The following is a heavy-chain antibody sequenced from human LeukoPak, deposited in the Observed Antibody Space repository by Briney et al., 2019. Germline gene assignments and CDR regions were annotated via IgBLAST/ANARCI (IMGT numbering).Heavy chain of an antibody. V-gene: IGHV4-61*01. CDR1: GGSVSSGSYY. CDR2: IYYNGIT. J-gene: IGHJ4*02. D-gene: IGHD2-15*01. Sequence: SETLSLTCTVSGGSVSSGSYYWSWIRQPPGKGLEWIGYIYYNGITNYKSSLKSRVTISIDTSKNQFSLKLSSVTAADTAVCYCARGSCSGGSCYHGLDYWGQGTLVTVSS. CDR3: ARGSCSGGSCYHGLDY.